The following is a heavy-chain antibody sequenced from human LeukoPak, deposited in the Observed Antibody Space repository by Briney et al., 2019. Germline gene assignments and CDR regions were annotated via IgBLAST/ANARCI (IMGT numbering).Heavy chain of an antibody. J-gene: IGHJ4*02. V-gene: IGHV5-51*01. Sequence: GESLKISCKGSGYSFTSYWIGWVRQMPGKGLEWMGIIYPGDSDTRYSPSFQGQVTISADKSITTAYLQWSSLRASDTAMYYCARSYFSGTYPYDYWGQGTLVTVSS. CDR2: IYPGDSDT. D-gene: IGHD1-26*01. CDR1: GYSFTSYW. CDR3: ARSYFSGTYPYDY.